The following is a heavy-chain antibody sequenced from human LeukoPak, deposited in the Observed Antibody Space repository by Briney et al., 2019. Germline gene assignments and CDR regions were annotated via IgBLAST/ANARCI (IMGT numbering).Heavy chain of an antibody. V-gene: IGHV3-48*01. D-gene: IGHD3-10*01. Sequence: GGSLRLSCAASGFTFSSYSMNWVRQAPGKGLEWVSYISSSSSTIYYADSVKGRFTISRDNSKNTLYLRMNSLRAEDTAVYYCAKDRARIWFGELPNAFDIWGQGTMVTVSS. CDR3: AKDRARIWFGELPNAFDI. CDR1: GFTFSSYS. CDR2: ISSSSSTI. J-gene: IGHJ3*02.